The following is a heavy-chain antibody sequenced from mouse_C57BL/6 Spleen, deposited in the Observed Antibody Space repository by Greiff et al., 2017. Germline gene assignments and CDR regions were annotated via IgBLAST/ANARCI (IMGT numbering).Heavy chain of an antibody. CDR3: ARWSDYGYDFYFDC. J-gene: IGHJ2*01. D-gene: IGHD2-2*01. CDR2: IHPNSGST. Sequence: QVQLQQPGAELVKPGASVKLSCKASGYTFTSYWMHWVKQRPGQGLEWIGMIHPNSGSTNYNEKFKSKATLTVDKSSSTAYMQLSSLTSEDSAVYYCARWSDYGYDFYFDCWGQGTTLTVSS. CDR1: GYTFTSYW. V-gene: IGHV1-64*01.